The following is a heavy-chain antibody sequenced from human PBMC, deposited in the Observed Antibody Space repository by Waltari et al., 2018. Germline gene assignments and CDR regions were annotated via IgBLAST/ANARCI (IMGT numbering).Heavy chain of an antibody. Sequence: QVQLQESGPGLVKPSETLSLTCTVSGYSISSGSYWGWIRQPPGQGLGWIGSIYHSGSTYYNPSLKSRVTISVDTSKNQFSLKLSSVTAADTAVYYCARVPKGDTYYYDSSGYYYFDYWGQGTLVTVSS. CDR3: ARVPKGDTYYYDSSGYYYFDY. CDR1: GYSISSGSY. CDR2: IYHSGST. V-gene: IGHV4-38-2*02. J-gene: IGHJ4*02. D-gene: IGHD3-22*01.